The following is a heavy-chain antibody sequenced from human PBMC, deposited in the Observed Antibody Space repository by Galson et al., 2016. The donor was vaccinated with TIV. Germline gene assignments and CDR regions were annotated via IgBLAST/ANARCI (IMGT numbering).Heavy chain of an antibody. Sequence: SVKVSCKASGGTFSNYPISWVRQAPGQGLEWMGGIIPIFGTPKYAQKFQGRVTISTDASTSITYMELTSLRSEDTAVYYCARVGDTLTAYHPYFQYWGQGTLVTVSS. V-gene: IGHV1-69*05. CDR3: ARVGDTLTAYHPYFQY. CDR1: GGTFSNYP. CDR2: IIPIFGTP. D-gene: IGHD3-9*01. J-gene: IGHJ1*01.